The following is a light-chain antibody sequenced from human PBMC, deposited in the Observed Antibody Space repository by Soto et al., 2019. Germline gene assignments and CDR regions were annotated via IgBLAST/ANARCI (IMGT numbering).Light chain of an antibody. CDR1: QDISNY. CDR2: DAS. V-gene: IGKV1-33*01. Sequence: DIQITQSPSSLSSSVGDRVTITCQASQDISNYLNWYQQKPGKAPKLLIYDASNLETGVPSRFSGSGSGTDFTFTISSLQPEDIATYYCQQYDNPLTFGGGTKVDSK. CDR3: QQYDNPLT. J-gene: IGKJ4*01.